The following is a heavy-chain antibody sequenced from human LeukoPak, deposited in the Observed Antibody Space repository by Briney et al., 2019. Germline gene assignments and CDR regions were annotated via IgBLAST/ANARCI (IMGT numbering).Heavy chain of an antibody. Sequence: SETLSLTCTVSGGSTSSGSYYWSWIRQPAGKGLEWIGRIYTSGSTNYNPSLKSRVTISVDTSKNQYSLKLSSVTAADTAVYYCARAKYDILTGYYNNWFDPWGQGTLVTVSS. V-gene: IGHV4-61*02. CDR3: ARAKYDILTGYYNNWFDP. J-gene: IGHJ5*02. CDR1: GGSTSSGSYY. CDR2: IYTSGST. D-gene: IGHD3-9*01.